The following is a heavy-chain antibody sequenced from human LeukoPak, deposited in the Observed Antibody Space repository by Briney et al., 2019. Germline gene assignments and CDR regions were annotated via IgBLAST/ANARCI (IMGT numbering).Heavy chain of an antibody. CDR1: GFTFADYA. Sequence: GGSLRLSCAASGFTFADYAMHWVRQAPGKGLEWVSGISWNSGTIGYADSVKGRFTISRDNAKNSLYPQMNSLRAEDTALYYCAKDIWQQLALFDYWGQGTLVTVSS. D-gene: IGHD6-13*01. J-gene: IGHJ4*02. V-gene: IGHV3-9*01. CDR3: AKDIWQQLALFDY. CDR2: ISWNSGTI.